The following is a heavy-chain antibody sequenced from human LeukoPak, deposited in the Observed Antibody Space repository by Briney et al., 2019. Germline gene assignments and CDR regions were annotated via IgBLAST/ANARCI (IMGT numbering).Heavy chain of an antibody. J-gene: IGHJ4*02. V-gene: IGHV4-59*01. D-gene: IGHD5-24*01. CDR1: GPSIASFY. CDR2: INYSGTT. CDR3: ARDPIHRDDYNAE. Sequence: SETLSLTCSVSGPSIASFYWSWIRQPPGRGLEWVGSINYSGTTNYNPSLKSRVTMSIDTSKNQVSLKLNSVTAADTAVYYCARDPIHRDDYNAEWGQGVLVSVSS.